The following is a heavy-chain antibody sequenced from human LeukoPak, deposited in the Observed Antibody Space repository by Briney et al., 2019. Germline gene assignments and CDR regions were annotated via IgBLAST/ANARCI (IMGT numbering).Heavy chain of an antibody. CDR3: ASSSGWLIDN. CDR1: GFTFSSSW. Sequence: PGGSLRLSCAASGFTFSSSWMHWVPQAPGKGPMWVSRINSDGSNTFSADFVKGRFTISRDNAKNTLYLQMNSLRAEDTAVYYCASSSGWLIDNWGQGTLVTVSS. CDR2: INSDGSNT. V-gene: IGHV3-74*01. J-gene: IGHJ4*02. D-gene: IGHD6-19*01.